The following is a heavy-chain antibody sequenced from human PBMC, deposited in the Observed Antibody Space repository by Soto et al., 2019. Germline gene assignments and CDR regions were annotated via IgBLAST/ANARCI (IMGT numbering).Heavy chain of an antibody. Sequence: PGGSLRLSCAASGFTFSSYGMHWVRQAPGKGLEWVAVISYDGSNKYYADSVKGRFTISRDNSKNTLYLQMNSLRAEDTAVYYCAKDGEWELLSDNYYYYGMDVWGQGTTVTVSS. D-gene: IGHD1-26*01. CDR1: GFTFSSYG. CDR3: AKDGEWELLSDNYYYYGMDV. J-gene: IGHJ6*02. CDR2: ISYDGSNK. V-gene: IGHV3-30*18.